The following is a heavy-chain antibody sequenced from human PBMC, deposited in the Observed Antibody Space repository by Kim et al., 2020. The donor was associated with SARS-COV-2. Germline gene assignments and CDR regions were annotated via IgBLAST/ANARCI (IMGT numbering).Heavy chain of an antibody. CDR1: GFTFRTDW. D-gene: IGHD3-3*01. Sequence: GGSLRLSCAASGFTFRTDWMSWVRQTPEKGLEWVANLKPDGSAKYYVDSVKGRFTISRDNPKNSLYLQMDSLRADDTAVYYCARDGDGFKYWGQGTLVIVSS. J-gene: IGHJ4*02. CDR3: ARDGDGFKY. V-gene: IGHV3-7*01. CDR2: LKPDGSAK.